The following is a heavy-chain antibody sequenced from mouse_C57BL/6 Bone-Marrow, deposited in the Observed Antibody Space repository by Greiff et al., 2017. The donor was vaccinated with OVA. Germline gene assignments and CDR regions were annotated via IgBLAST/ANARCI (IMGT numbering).Heavy chain of an antibody. CDR1: GFTFSDYG. CDR2: ISSGSSTI. D-gene: IGHD4-1*01. J-gene: IGHJ2*01. CDR3: ARITGTVDY. Sequence: EVKVVESGGGLVKPGGSLKLSCAASGFTFSDYGMHWVRQAPEKGLEWVAYISSGSSTIYYADTVKGRFTISRDNAKNDLFLQMTRLRSEDTALYYCARITGTVDYWSQGTTLTVSS. V-gene: IGHV5-17*01.